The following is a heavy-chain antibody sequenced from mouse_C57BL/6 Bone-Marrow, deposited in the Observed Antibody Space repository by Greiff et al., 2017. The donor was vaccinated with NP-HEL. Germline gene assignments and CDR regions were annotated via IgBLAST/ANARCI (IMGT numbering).Heavy chain of an antibody. CDR1: GYTFTDYY. V-gene: IGHV1-26*01. D-gene: IGHD2-3*01. CDR3: ARNDGYYVWAMDY. CDR2: INPNNGGT. J-gene: IGHJ4*01. Sequence: EVQLQQSGPELVKPGASVKISCTASGYTFTDYYMNWVKQSHGKSLEWIGDINPNNGGTSYNQKFKGKATLTVDKSSSTAYMELRSLTSEDSAVYYCARNDGYYVWAMDYWGQGTSVTVSS.